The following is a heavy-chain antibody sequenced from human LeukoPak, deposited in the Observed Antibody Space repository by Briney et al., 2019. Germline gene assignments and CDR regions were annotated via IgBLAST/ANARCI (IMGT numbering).Heavy chain of an antibody. V-gene: IGHV4-4*07. J-gene: IGHJ4*02. CDR2: IYTGGTT. CDR1: GGSISSYY. D-gene: IGHD1-26*01. CDR3: ARENSGSYREFDY. Sequence: SETLSLTGSGSGGSISSYYWSWIRQPAGKGLEWIGRIYTGGTTNYNASLKSRVSMSVDTAKNQFSLKLSSVTAADTAVFYCARENSGSYREFDYWGQGTLVTVSS.